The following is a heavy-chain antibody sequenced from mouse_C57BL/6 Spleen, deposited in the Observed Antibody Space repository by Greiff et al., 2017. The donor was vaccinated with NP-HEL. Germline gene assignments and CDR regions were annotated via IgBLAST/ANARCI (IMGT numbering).Heavy chain of an antibody. J-gene: IGHJ4*01. CDR2: IDPSDSET. CDR1: GYTFTSYW. CDR3: AREDRSDYAMDY. D-gene: IGHD1-1*01. V-gene: IGHV1-52*01. Sequence: QVQLQQPGAELVRPGSSVKLSCKASGYTFTSYWMHWVKQRPLQGLEWIGNIDPSDSETHYNQKFKDKATLTVDKSSSTAYMQLSSLTSEDAAVYYWAREDRSDYAMDYWGQGTSVTVSA.